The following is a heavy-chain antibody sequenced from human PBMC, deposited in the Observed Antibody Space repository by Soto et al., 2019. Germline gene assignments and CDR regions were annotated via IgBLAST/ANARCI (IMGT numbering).Heavy chain of an antibody. CDR2: IQSNAYGGTT. V-gene: IGHV3-15*01. CDR1: GFTFIDAW. CDR3: TTDPYYDFWSHNNFDY. D-gene: IGHD3-3*01. J-gene: IGHJ4*02. Sequence: GGSLRLSCAASGFTFIDAWMSWVRQAPGKGLEWVGRIQSNAYGGTTDYGAPVKGRFTISRDDSENTVYLEMNSLKTEDTGVYYCTTDPYYDFWSHNNFDYWGQGTLVTVSS.